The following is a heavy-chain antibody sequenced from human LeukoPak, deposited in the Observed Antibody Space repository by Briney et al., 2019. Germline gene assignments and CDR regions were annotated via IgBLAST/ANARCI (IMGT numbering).Heavy chain of an antibody. J-gene: IGHJ3*02. D-gene: IGHD1-1*01. Sequence: SETLSLTCTVSGGSISSYYWSWIRQPPGEGLEWIGYISNSGSTNYNASLKSRVTISVDTSMNQLSLKLSSVTAADTAVYHCVRLQPNTGEWAFDIWGQGTMVTVSS. V-gene: IGHV4-59*01. CDR3: VRLQPNTGEWAFDI. CDR1: GGSISSYY. CDR2: ISNSGST.